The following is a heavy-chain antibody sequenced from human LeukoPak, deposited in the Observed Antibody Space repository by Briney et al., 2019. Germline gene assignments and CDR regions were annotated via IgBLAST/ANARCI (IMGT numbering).Heavy chain of an antibody. J-gene: IGHJ4*02. Sequence: SETLSLTCSVSGGSISSGDYYWSWIRQPPGKGLEWIGYIYYSGSTKYNPSLKSRVTISVDTSKNQFSLKLSSVTAADTAVYYCARGARAGYNLEPFDYWGQGTLVTVSS. V-gene: IGHV4-61*08. CDR1: GGSISSGDYY. D-gene: IGHD5-24*01. CDR3: ARGARAGYNLEPFDY. CDR2: IYYSGST.